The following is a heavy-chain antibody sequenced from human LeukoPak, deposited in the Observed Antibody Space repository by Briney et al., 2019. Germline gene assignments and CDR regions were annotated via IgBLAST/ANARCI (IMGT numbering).Heavy chain of an antibody. Sequence: GGSLRLSCAASGFTFSSYGMHWVRQAPGKGLEWVAVISYDGSNKYYADSVKGRFTISRDNSKNTLYLQMNSLRAEDTAVYYCAKTPYSGSYYACLDYWGQGTLVTVSS. CDR2: ISYDGSNK. CDR3: AKTPYSGSYYACLDY. V-gene: IGHV3-30*18. J-gene: IGHJ4*02. D-gene: IGHD1-26*01. CDR1: GFTFSSYG.